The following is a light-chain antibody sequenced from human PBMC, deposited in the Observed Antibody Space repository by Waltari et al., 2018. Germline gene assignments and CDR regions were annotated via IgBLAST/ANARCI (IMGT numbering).Light chain of an antibody. V-gene: IGKV1-5*03. CDR3: QQYESSSPYT. Sequence: DIQMTQSPSTVSASVGDRVTITCRTSQNIGPWLAWYQQKPGRAPNLLIYRASSLQSWVPSRFSGSGSGTEFTLTITSLQPDDIATYYCQQYESSSPYTFGPGTKLEIK. CDR1: QNIGPW. J-gene: IGKJ2*01. CDR2: RAS.